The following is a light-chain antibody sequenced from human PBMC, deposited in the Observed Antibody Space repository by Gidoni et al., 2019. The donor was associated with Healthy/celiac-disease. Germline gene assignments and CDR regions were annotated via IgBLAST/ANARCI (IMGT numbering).Light chain of an antibody. CDR3: QQRSNWPPKLT. CDR1: QSVSSY. V-gene: IGKV3-11*01. J-gene: IGKJ4*01. CDR2: DAS. Sequence: EIVLTQSPSTLSLSPGERATLSCRASQSVSSYLAWYQQKPGQAPRLLIYDASNRATGIPARFSGSGSGTDFTLTISSLEPEDFAVYYCQQRSNWPPKLTFGGGTKVEIK.